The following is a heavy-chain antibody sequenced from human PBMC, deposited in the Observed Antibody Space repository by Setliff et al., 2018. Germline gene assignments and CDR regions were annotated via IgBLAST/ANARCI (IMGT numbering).Heavy chain of an antibody. J-gene: IGHJ4*02. CDR2: IWYDGSNK. V-gene: IGHV3-30*02. Sequence: HPGGSLRLSCAASGFTFSSYGMHWVRQAPGKGLEWVAVIWYDGSNKYYADSVKGRFTISRDNSKNTLYLQMNSLRAEDTAVYYCAKDLSRLTYYFDYWGQGTLVTVSS. CDR3: AKDLSRLTYYFDY. CDR1: GFTFSSYG. D-gene: IGHD3-16*02.